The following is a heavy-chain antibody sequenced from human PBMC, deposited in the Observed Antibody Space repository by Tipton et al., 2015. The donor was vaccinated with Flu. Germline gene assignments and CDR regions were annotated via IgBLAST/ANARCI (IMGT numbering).Heavy chain of an antibody. V-gene: IGHV4-59*12. D-gene: IGHD5-18*01. CDR2: IYYSGIT. J-gene: IGHJ4*02. Sequence: TLSLTCTVSGASISSDYWSWIRQPPGKGLEWIGFIYYSGITNYNPSLKSRVTISVDTSKNQFSLKLSSVTAADTAVYFCAREHGYHVFWGQGKLVTVSS. CDR1: GASISSDY. CDR3: AREHGYHVF.